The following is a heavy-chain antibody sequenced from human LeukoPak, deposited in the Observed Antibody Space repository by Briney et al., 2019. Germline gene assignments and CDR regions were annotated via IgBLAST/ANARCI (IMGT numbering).Heavy chain of an antibody. CDR1: GFTFSTYS. D-gene: IGHD6-19*01. CDR3: ARVTSGWSTTPDY. J-gene: IGHJ4*02. V-gene: IGHV3-21*01. CDR2: ISSSSSFI. Sequence: GGSLRLSCAASGFTFSTYSMNWVRQAPGKLEWVSSISSSSSFIYYADSVKGRFTISRDNAKNSLYLQMNSLRAEDTAVYYCARVTSGWSTTPDYWGQGTLVTVSS.